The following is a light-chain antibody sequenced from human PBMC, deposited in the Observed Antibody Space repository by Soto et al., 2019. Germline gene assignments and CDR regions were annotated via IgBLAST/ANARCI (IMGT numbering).Light chain of an antibody. CDR3: SSYTSSSTPYV. CDR2: EVS. V-gene: IGLV2-14*01. J-gene: IGLJ1*01. Sequence: QSALTQPASVSGSPGQSITISCTGTSSDVGGYNYVSWYQQDPGKAPKLMIYEVSNRPSGVSNRFSGSKSGNTASLTISGLQAEDEADYYCSSYTSSSTPYVFGTGTKLTVL. CDR1: SSDVGGYNY.